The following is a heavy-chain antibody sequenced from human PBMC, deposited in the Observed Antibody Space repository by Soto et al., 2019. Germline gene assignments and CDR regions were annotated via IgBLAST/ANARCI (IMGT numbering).Heavy chain of an antibody. Sequence: SGPTLVNPTETLTLTCTVSGFSLSNPRMGVSWIRQPPGKALEWLAHIFSNDEKSYSTSLKSRPTISRDTSKSQVVLTMTNMDPVDTATYYCARIQRISMIVVSKPYFDYWGQGAWSPSPQ. CDR2: IFSNDEK. J-gene: IGHJ4*02. CDR1: GFSLSNPRMG. V-gene: IGHV2-26*01. D-gene: IGHD3-22*01. CDR3: ARIQRISMIVVSKPYFDY.